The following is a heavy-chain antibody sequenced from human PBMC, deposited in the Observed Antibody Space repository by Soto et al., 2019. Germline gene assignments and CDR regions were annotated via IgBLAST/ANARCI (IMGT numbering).Heavy chain of an antibody. Sequence: PGGSLRLSCAASGFTVSRNYMTWVRQAPGKGLEWVSAIYSGGSTYYADSVKGRFTISRDNSKNTLYLQMNSLRAEDTAVYYCARARSTAAGLFDYWGLGTLVTVSS. CDR3: ARARSTAAGLFDY. CDR1: GFTVSRNY. CDR2: IYSGGST. J-gene: IGHJ4*02. D-gene: IGHD6-13*01. V-gene: IGHV3-53*01.